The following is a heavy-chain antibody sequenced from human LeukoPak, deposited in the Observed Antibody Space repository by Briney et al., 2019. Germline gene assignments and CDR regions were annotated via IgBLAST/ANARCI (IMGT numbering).Heavy chain of an antibody. CDR3: ARDDLGYCSGGSCHYFDY. Sequence: SETLSLTCTVSGGSISSSSYYWGWIRQPPGKGLEWNGSIYYSGSTYYNPSLKSRVTISVDTSKNQFSLKLSSVTAADTAVYYCARDDLGYCSGGSCHYFDYWGQGTLVTVSS. CDR2: IYYSGST. D-gene: IGHD2-15*01. V-gene: IGHV4-39*07. CDR1: GGSISSSSYY. J-gene: IGHJ4*02.